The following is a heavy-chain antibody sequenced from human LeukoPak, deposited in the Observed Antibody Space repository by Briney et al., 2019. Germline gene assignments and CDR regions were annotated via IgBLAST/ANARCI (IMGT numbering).Heavy chain of an antibody. CDR2: ISAYNGNT. J-gene: IGHJ5*02. CDR1: GYTFTSYG. D-gene: IGHD1-26*01. CDR3: ARAQNPYSGSYGRNWFDP. Sequence: ASVKVSCKASGYTFTSYGISWVRQAPGQGLEWMGWISAYNGNTNYAQKLQGRVTMTTDTSTSTAYMELRSLRSDDTAVYYCARAQNPYSGSYGRNWFDPWGQGTLVTVSS. V-gene: IGHV1-18*01.